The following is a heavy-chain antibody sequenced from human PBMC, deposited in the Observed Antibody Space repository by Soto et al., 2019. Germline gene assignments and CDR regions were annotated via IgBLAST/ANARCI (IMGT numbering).Heavy chain of an antibody. CDR3: AAEARDCSSTSCYVDF. Sequence: GGSLRLSCAASGFTFASYAMSWVRQAPGKGLEWVSVISGSGGYTFYADSVKGRFTISRDNSKNTLYLQMTSLRDEDTAVYHCAAEARDCSSTSCYVDFWGQGT. D-gene: IGHD2-2*01. CDR1: GFTFASYA. V-gene: IGHV3-23*01. J-gene: IGHJ4*02. CDR2: ISGSGGYT.